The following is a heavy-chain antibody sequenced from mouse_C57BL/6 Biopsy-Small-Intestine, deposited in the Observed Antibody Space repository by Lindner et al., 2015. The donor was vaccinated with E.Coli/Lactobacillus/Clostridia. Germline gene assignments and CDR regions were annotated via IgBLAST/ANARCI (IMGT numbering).Heavy chain of an antibody. V-gene: IGHV1-9*01. CDR1: GYTFTSYW. D-gene: IGHD1-1*01. CDR3: ARRVVARGYYFDY. CDR2: ISPGSGST. J-gene: IGHJ2*01. Sequence: VQLQESGAELAKPGASVKLSCKASGYTFTSYWMHWVKQRPGHGLEWIGEISPGSGSTNYNEKFKGKATFTADTFSNTAYMQLSSLTTEDSAIYYCARRVVARGYYFDYWGQGTTLTVSS.